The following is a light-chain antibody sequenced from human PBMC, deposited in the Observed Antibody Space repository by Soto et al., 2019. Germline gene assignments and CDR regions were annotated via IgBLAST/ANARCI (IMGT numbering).Light chain of an antibody. CDR1: QSVSSSY. CDR3: QQYGSSPLYT. J-gene: IGKJ2*01. V-gene: IGKV3-20*01. CDR2: GAS. Sequence: EIVLTQSPGPLSLSPGERATHSCRASQSVSSSYLAWYQQKPGQAPRLLIYGASSRATGVPDRFSGSGSGTDFTLTISGLEPEDFAVYYCQQYGSSPLYTFGQGTKLEIK.